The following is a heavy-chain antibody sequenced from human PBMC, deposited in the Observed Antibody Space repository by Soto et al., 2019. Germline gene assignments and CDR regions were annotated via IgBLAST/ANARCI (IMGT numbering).Heavy chain of an antibody. V-gene: IGHV4-4*02. CDR3: ARDCRGCTYYYDSSALDAFDI. CDR1: GGSISSSNW. D-gene: IGHD3-22*01. Sequence: SETLSLTCAVSGGSISSSNWWSWVRQPPGKGLEWIGEIYHSGSTNYNPSLKSRVTISVDKSKNQFSLKLSSVTAADTAVYYCARDCRGCTYYYDSSALDAFDIWGQGTMVTVSS. CDR2: IYHSGST. J-gene: IGHJ3*02.